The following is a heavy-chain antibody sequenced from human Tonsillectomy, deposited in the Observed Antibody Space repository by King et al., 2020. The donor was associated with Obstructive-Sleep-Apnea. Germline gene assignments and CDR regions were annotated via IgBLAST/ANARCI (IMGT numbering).Heavy chain of an antibody. Sequence: VQLQQWGAGLLKPSETLSLTCAVFGGSFSDYYWSWIRQPPGKGLEWIGEINHSGSTNYNPSLKSRLTILVDTSKNQFSLKLNSVTAADTAVYYCVRGSGAAAVNWFDPWGQGTLVTVSS. J-gene: IGHJ5*02. D-gene: IGHD6-13*01. CDR2: INHSGST. CDR1: GGSFSDYY. V-gene: IGHV4-34*01. CDR3: VRGSGAAAVNWFDP.